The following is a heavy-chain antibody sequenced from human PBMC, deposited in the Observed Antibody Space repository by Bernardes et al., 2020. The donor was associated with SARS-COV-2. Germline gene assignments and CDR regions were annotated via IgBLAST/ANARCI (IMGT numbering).Heavy chain of an antibody. CDR2: IIPILGIA. V-gene: IGHV1-69*02. CDR1: GGTFSSYT. Sequence: AMKGYCKASGGTFSSYTISWVRQAPGQGLEWMGRIIPILGIATYAQKFQGRVTITADKSTSTAYMELSSLRSEDTAVYYCARGLGYYYYGMDVWGQGTTVTVSS. J-gene: IGHJ6*02. CDR3: ARGLGYYYYGMDV.